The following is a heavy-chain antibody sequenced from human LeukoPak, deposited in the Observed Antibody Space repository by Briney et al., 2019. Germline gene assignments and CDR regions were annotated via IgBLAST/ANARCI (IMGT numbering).Heavy chain of an antibody. J-gene: IGHJ5*02. Sequence: PSETLSLTCTVSGGSISSSSYYWGWIRQPPGKGLEWIGSIYYSGSTYYNPSLKSRVTISVDTSKNQFSLKLSSVTAADTAVSFFARPLISWFGELSPYNWFDPWGQGTLVTVSS. CDR2: IYYSGST. CDR3: ARPLISWFGELSPYNWFDP. D-gene: IGHD3-10*01. V-gene: IGHV4-39*01. CDR1: GGSISSSSYY.